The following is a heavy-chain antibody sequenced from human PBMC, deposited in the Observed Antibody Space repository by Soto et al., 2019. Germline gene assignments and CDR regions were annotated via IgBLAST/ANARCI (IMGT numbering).Heavy chain of an antibody. D-gene: IGHD3-10*01. V-gene: IGHV7-4-1*01. Sequence: ASVKVSCKASGYTFTSYAMNWVRQAPGQGLEWMGWINTNTGNPTYAQGFTGRFVFSLDTSVSPAYLQICSLKAEDTAVYYCARGRGFVRRHGRSCSSLYYYGIGVYDQGSTVTIAS. CDR1: GYTFTSYA. CDR3: ARGRGFVRRHGRSCSSLYYYGIGV. J-gene: IGHJ6*02. CDR2: INTNTGNP.